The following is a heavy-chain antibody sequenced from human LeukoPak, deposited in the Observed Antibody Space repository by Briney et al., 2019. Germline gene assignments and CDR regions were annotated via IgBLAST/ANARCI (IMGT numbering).Heavy chain of an antibody. Sequence: PSETLCLTCAVYGGSFSGYYWSWIRQPPGKGLEWVGEINHRGSTNYNPSLKSRVTIPVDTSKNKISLKLSSVTPEDTAVYYCARDDLQLVRRLGRNTEYYYYYYMDVWGKGTTVTVSS. D-gene: IGHD6-13*01. J-gene: IGHJ6*03. V-gene: IGHV4-34*01. CDR1: GGSFSGYY. CDR2: INHRGST. CDR3: ARDDLQLVRRLGRNTEYYYYYYMDV.